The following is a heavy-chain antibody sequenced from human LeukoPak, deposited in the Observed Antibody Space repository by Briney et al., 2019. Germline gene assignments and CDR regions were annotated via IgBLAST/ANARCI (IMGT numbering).Heavy chain of an antibody. D-gene: IGHD3-16*01. CDR3: ARGRSVYYDYVWGSYVGREGDY. CDR1: GFTFSSYW. J-gene: IGHJ4*02. V-gene: IGHV3-7*01. CDR2: IKQDGSEK. Sequence: PGGSLRLSCAASGFTFSSYWMSWVRQAPGKGLEWVANIKQDGSEKYYVDSVKGRFTISRDNAKNSLYLQMNSLRAEDTAVYYCARGRSVYYDYVWGSYVGREGDYWGQGTLVTVSS.